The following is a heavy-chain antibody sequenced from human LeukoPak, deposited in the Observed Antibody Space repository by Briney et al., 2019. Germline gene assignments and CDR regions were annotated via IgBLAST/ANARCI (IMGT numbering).Heavy chain of an antibody. CDR2: IKSKTDGGTT. CDR1: GFTFSNAW. V-gene: IGHV3-15*01. D-gene: IGHD3-3*01. J-gene: IGHJ4*02. CDR3: TTDPRVGDFWSGPTVDY. Sequence: GGSLRLSCAASGFTFSNAWMSWVRQAPGKGLEWVGRIKSKTDGGTTDYAAPVKGRFTISRGDSKNKLYLQMNSLKTEDTAVYYCTTDPRVGDFWSGPTVDYWGQGTLVTVSS.